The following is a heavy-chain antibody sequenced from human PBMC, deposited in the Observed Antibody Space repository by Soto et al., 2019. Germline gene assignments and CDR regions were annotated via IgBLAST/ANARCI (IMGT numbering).Heavy chain of an antibody. J-gene: IGHJ3*02. CDR3: ARNPFTYESSGYGAFDI. Sequence: GGSLRLSCAASGFTFSDYYMSWVRQAPGKGLEWVSYISSSGSTIYYADSVKGRFTISRDNAKNSLYPQLNSLRADDTAVYYCARNPFTYESSGYGAFDIWGQGTMVTVS. CDR2: ISSSGSTI. CDR1: GFTFSDYY. D-gene: IGHD3-22*01. V-gene: IGHV3-11*01.